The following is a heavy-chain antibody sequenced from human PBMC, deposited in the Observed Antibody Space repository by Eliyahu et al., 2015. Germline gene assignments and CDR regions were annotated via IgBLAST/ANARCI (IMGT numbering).Heavy chain of an antibody. D-gene: IGHD2-15*01. Sequence: QVQLQESGPGLVKPSETLSLTCTVSGGSISSYYWSWIRQPPGKGLEWIGYIYYSGSTNYNPPLKSRVTISVDTSKNQFSLKLSSVTAADTAVYYCARARVGTRTIAVSGGFDYWGQGTLVTVSS. CDR2: IYYSGST. V-gene: IGHV4-59*08. CDR3: ARARVGTRTIAVSGGFDY. CDR1: GGSISSYY. J-gene: IGHJ4*02.